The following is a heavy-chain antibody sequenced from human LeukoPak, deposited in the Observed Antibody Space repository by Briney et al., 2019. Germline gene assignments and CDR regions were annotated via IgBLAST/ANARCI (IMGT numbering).Heavy chain of an antibody. J-gene: IGHJ4*02. Sequence: GASVKVSCKASGGTFSSYAISWVRQAPGQGLEWMGWISAYNGNTNYAQKLQGRVTMTTDTSTSTAYMELRSLRSDDTAVYYCATSRGGTRWGDSSGYYPHFYYFDYWGQGTLVTVSS. CDR1: GGTFSSYA. CDR3: ATSRGGTRWGDSSGYYPHFYYFDY. V-gene: IGHV1-18*01. D-gene: IGHD3-22*01. CDR2: ISAYNGNT.